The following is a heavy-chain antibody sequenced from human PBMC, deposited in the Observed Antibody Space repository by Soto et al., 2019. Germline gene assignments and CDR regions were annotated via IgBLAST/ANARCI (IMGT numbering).Heavy chain of an antibody. Sequence: SETLSLTGTVCGGSISSYYCSWIRQPPWKGLEWIGYIYYSGSTNYNPSLKSRVTISVDTSKNQFSLKLSSVTAADTAVYYCARGMRDGFFDYWGQGTLVTVSS. D-gene: IGHD5-12*01. CDR1: GGSISSYY. V-gene: IGHV4-59*01. CDR3: ARGMRDGFFDY. J-gene: IGHJ4*02. CDR2: IYYSGST.